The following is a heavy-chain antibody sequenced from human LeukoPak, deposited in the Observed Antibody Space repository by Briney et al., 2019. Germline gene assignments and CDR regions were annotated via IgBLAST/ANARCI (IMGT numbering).Heavy chain of an antibody. CDR1: GYTFTSYY. CDR2: INPSGGST. J-gene: IGHJ4*02. V-gene: IGHV1-46*01. CDR3: ASLLPAAIRPFDY. Sequence: KPGASVKVSCKASGYTFTSYYMHWVRQAPGQGLEWMGIINPSGGSTSYAQKFQGRVTMTRDTSISTAYMELSRLRSDDTAVYYCASLLPAAIRPFDYWGQGTLVTVSS. D-gene: IGHD2-2*01.